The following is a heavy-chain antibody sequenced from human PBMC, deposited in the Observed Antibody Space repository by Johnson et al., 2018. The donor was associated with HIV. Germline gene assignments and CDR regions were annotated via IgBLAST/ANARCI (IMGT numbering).Heavy chain of an antibody. V-gene: IGHV3-30*04. J-gene: IGHJ3*02. CDR1: GFTFSSYA. D-gene: IGHD3-10*01. CDR2: ISYDGSNK. CDR3: ARVAVLWLRDTNAFDI. Sequence: QVQLVESGGGVVQPGRSLRLSCAASGFTFSSYAMHWVRQAPGKGLEWVAVISYDGSNKYNADSVKGRFTISRDNSKNTLYLQMNSLRAEDTAVYYCARVAVLWLRDTNAFDIWGQGTMVTVSS.